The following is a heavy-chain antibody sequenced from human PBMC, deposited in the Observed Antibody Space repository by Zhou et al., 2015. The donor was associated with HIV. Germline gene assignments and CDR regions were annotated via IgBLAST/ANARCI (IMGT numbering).Heavy chain of an antibody. J-gene: IGHJ6*02. CDR1: GGTFSSYD. V-gene: IGHV1-69*01. D-gene: IGHD5-12*01. Sequence: QVQLVQSGAELKKPGSSVKVSCKASGGTFSSYDISWVRQAPGQGLEWMGGIIPMFGTARYAQKFQGRATIIADDSTSTAYMELSSLRSEDTAVYYCARWEATNYYYGMDVWGQGTTVTVSS. CDR3: ARWEATNYYYGMDV. CDR2: IIPMFGTA.